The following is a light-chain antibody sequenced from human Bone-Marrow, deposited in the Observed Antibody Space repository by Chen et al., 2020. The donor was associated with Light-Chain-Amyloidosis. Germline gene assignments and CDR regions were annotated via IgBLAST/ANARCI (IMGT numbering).Light chain of an antibody. CDR3: SSYTITNTLV. CDR1: ISDVGCDNH. J-gene: IGLJ1*01. Sequence: QLALTQPASVSGSTGQSITISCTGTISDVGCDNHVSWYQQHPDKAPKLMIYEVTNRPSWVPDRFSGSKSDNTASLTISGLQTEDESDYFCSSYTITNTLVFGSGTRVTVL. V-gene: IGLV2-14*01. CDR2: EVT.